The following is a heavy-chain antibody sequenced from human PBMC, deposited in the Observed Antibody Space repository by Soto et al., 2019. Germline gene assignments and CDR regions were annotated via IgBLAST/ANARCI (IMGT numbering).Heavy chain of an antibody. V-gene: IGHV4-61*01. D-gene: IGHD3-9*01. CDR1: GVSVGSGSYY. CDR3: ARVSITIFYYFDF. CDR2: IYYSGST. J-gene: IGHJ4*02. Sequence: SETLSLTCTVSGVSVGSGSYYWSWIRQPPGKGLGWIGYIYYSGSTNYSPSLQSRVTMSLDSSKNQFSLKLSSVTAADTAVYYCARVSITIFYYFDFWGQGTLVTVSS.